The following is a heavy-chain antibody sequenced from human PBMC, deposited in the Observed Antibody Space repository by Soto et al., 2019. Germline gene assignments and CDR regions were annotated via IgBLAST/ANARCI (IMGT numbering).Heavy chain of an antibody. CDR1: GGSISSSSYY. Sequence: SETLSLTCTVSGGSISSSSYYWGWIRQPPGKGLEWIGSIYYSGSTYYNPSLKSRVTISVDTSKNPFSLKLSSVTATATAIYYCARPTGRSLGGATTVFDIWGQGTMVTVS. CDR3: ARPTGRSLGGATTVFDI. D-gene: IGHD1-26*01. V-gene: IGHV4-39*02. CDR2: IYYSGST. J-gene: IGHJ3*02.